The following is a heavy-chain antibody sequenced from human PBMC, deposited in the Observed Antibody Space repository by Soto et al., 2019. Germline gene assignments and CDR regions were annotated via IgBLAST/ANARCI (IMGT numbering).Heavy chain of an antibody. V-gene: IGHV3-23*01. CDR3: AKDSLKNVYGDSLDY. D-gene: IGHD4-17*01. J-gene: IGHJ4*02. CDR1: GFTFSSYA. CDR2: ISGSGGST. Sequence: EVQLLESGGGLVQPGGSLRLSCAASGFTFSSYAMSWVRQAPGKGLEWVSAISGSGGSTYYADSVKGRFTISRDNSKNTLNRQMNSLRAEDTAVYYCAKDSLKNVYGDSLDYWGQGTLVTVSS.